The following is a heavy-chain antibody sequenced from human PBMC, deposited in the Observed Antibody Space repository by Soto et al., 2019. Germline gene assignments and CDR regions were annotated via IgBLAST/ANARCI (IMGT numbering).Heavy chain of an antibody. Sequence: EVQLLESGGGLVQPGGSLRLSCTASGFTFSSYAMSWVRQAPGKGLEWVSAISGSGGSTYYADSVKGRFTISRDNSKNTLYLQQNCLRAEDTDLSYCAKGRDEQWLASTNWFDPWGQGTLVTVSS. CDR2: ISGSGGST. CDR1: GFTFSSYA. D-gene: IGHD6-19*01. V-gene: IGHV3-23*01. CDR3: AKGRDEQWLASTNWFDP. J-gene: IGHJ5*02.